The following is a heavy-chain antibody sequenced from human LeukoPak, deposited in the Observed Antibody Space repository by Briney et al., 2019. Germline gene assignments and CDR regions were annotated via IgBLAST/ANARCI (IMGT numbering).Heavy chain of an antibody. V-gene: IGHV4-34*01. J-gene: IGHJ4*02. Sequence: SETLSLTCAVYGGAFRGYYWSWIRQPPGKGLEWIGEINHSGDTKYNPSLKSRVSMSVDVSKDQFSLKLTSLTAADTAVYYCARGSGNYNNYEGADYWGQGTLVTVSS. CDR2: INHSGDT. CDR3: ARGSGNYNNYEGADY. D-gene: IGHD4-11*01. CDR1: GGAFRGYY.